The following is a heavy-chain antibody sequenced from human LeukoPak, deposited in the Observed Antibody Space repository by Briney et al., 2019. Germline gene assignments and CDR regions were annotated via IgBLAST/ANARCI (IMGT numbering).Heavy chain of an antibody. CDR1: ALTFSSFS. CDR3: AGEPNRIFSMWGGYLAL. V-gene: IGHV3-30*03. CDR2: ISYDGHHK. Sequence: PGGSLRLSCTASALTFSSFSMHWVRQAPGRGLEWLSGISYDGHHKDFADSVKGRITISRDNSKNTLFLQMINLQTEDTAIYYCAGEPNRIFSMWGGYLALWGRGTLVTVSS. J-gene: IGHJ2*01. D-gene: IGHD2/OR15-2a*01.